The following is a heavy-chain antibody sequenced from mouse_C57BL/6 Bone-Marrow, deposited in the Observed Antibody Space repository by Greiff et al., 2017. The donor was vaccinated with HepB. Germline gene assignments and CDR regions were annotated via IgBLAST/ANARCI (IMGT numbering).Heavy chain of an antibody. Sequence: QVQLKQSGAELARPGASVKLSCKASGYTFTSYGISWVKQRTGQGLEWIGEIYPRSGNTHYNEKFKGKATLTADKSSSTAYIELRSLTSEDSAVYFCARSGLLRYAMDYWGQGTSVTVSS. V-gene: IGHV1-81*01. CDR3: ARSGLLRYAMDY. CDR2: IYPRSGNT. D-gene: IGHD1-1*01. CDR1: GYTFTSYG. J-gene: IGHJ4*01.